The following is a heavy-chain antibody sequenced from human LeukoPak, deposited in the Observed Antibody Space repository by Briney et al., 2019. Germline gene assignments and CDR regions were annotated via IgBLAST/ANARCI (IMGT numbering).Heavy chain of an antibody. D-gene: IGHD3-3*01. Sequence: VSVKVSCKASGYTFTGYYMHWVRQAPGQGLEWMGWINPNSGGTNYAQKFQGRVTMTRDTSISTAYMELSRLRSDDTAVYYCARTYYDFWSGYYTISYYYGMDVWGQGTTVTVSS. CDR1: GYTFTGYY. CDR2: INPNSGGT. CDR3: ARTYYDFWSGYYTISYYYGMDV. V-gene: IGHV1-2*02. J-gene: IGHJ6*02.